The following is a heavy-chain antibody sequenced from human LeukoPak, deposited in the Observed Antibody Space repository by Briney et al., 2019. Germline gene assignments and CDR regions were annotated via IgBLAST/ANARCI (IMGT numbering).Heavy chain of an antibody. CDR1: GFTFSSYG. CDR2: ISYVGSNK. J-gene: IGHJ4*02. Sequence: GGSLRLSCAASGFTFSSYGMHWVRQAPGKGLEWVAVISYVGSNKYYADSVKGRFTISRDNSKNTLYLQMNSLRAEDTAVYYCAKDSAYGDYPYYFDYWGQGTLVTVSS. V-gene: IGHV3-30*18. CDR3: AKDSAYGDYPYYFDY. D-gene: IGHD4-17*01.